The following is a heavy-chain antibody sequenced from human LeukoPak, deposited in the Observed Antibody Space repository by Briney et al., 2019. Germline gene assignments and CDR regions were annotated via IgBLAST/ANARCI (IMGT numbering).Heavy chain of an antibody. CDR3: ARGNGEQQLTGDY. V-gene: IGHV4-30-4*01. J-gene: IGHJ4*03. CDR1: GASISSGDYY. Sequence: PSQTLSLTCSVSGASISSGDYYWTWIRQPPGKGLEWIGYVYYTGGTDYNPSLRRRVTISVDTSKNQFSLKLTSVTAADTAVYYCARGNGEQQLTGDYWGHGT. CDR2: VYYTGGT. D-gene: IGHD6-13*01.